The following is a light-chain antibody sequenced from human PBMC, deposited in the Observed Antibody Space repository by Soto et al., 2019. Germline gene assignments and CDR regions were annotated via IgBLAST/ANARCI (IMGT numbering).Light chain of an antibody. Sequence: DIQMTQSPSTLSASVGDRVTITCRASQSISSWLAWYQQKPGKAPKLLIYAASSLQSGVPSRFSGSGSGTDVTITISSLKTEDFATYYCQQGYSFTLTFGGGTKVDIK. CDR1: QSISSW. CDR3: QQGYSFTLT. V-gene: IGKV1-12*01. J-gene: IGKJ4*01. CDR2: AAS.